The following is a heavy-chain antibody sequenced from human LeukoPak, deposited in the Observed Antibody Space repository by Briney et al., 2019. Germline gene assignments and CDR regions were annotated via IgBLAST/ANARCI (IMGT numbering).Heavy chain of an antibody. CDR2: MNPNSGNT. D-gene: IGHD3-10*01. CDR1: GYTFTSYD. J-gene: IGHJ5*02. CDR3: ARGRTGTMVRGVIILCWFDP. V-gene: IGHV1-8*01. Sequence: ASVKVSCKASGYTFTSYDINWVRQATGQGLAWMGWMNPNSGNTGYAQKFQGRVTMTRNTSISTGYMELSSLRSEDTAVYYCARGRTGTMVRGVIILCWFDPWGQGTLVTVSS.